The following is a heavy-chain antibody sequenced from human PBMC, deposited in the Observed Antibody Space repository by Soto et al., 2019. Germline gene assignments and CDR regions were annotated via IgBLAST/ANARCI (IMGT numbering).Heavy chain of an antibody. V-gene: IGHV3-33*01. CDR1: GFTFSSYG. CDR3: ARDGYGDYVDYYYYMDV. CDR2: IWYDGSNK. D-gene: IGHD4-17*01. Sequence: GGSLRLSCAASGFTFSSYGMHWVRQAPGKGLEWVAVIWYDGSNKYYADSVKGRFTISRDNSKNTLYLQMNSLRAEDTAVYYCARDGYGDYVDYYYYMDVWGKGTTVTVSS. J-gene: IGHJ6*03.